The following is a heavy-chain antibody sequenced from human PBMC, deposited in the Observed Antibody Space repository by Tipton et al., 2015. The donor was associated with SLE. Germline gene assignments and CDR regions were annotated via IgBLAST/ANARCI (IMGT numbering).Heavy chain of an antibody. CDR3: ARGREHQYYFDY. CDR2: IYYSGST. Sequence: LRLSCTVSRGSISSGDYYWSWIRQPPGKGLEWIGYIYYSGSTYYNPSLKSRVTISVDTPKNQFSLKLSSVTAADTAVYYCARGREHQYYFDYWGQGTLVTVSS. CDR1: RGSISSGDYY. V-gene: IGHV4-30-4*01. D-gene: IGHD5-24*01. J-gene: IGHJ4*02.